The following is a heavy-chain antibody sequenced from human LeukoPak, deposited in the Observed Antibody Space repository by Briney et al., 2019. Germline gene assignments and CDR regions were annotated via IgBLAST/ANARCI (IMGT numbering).Heavy chain of an antibody. CDR3: ARATYGMDG. J-gene: IGHJ6*02. CDR2: INSGGST. CDR1: GFTVSSNC. V-gene: IGHV3-53*04. Sequence: GGSLRLSCAASGFTVSSNCMSWVRQAPGKGLEWVAVINSGGSTYYADSEKDRFTNSRHNSKNTLYLQMNSMRAEDTAVYYCARATYGMDGWGQGSTVTVSS.